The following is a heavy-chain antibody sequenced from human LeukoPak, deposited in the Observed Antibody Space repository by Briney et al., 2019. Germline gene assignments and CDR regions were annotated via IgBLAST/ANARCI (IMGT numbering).Heavy chain of an antibody. Sequence: PSETLSLTCTVSGGSISSYYWSWIRQPPGKGLEWIGCIYYRGSTNYNPSLKSRVTISVDTSKNQFSLKLSSVTAADTAVYYCARDPGIWGHLDYLGQGTLVTVSS. J-gene: IGHJ4*02. CDR3: ARDPGIWGHLDY. CDR1: GGSISSYY. CDR2: IYYRGST. D-gene: IGHD3-16*01. V-gene: IGHV4-59*01.